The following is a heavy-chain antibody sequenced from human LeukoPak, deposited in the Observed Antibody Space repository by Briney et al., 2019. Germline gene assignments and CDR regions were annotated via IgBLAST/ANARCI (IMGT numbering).Heavy chain of an antibody. V-gene: IGHV1-69*13. CDR3: AKDTVAFLYL. CDR2: IIPMFGTT. D-gene: IGHD2-21*01. CDR1: EVTFSIYA. J-gene: IGHJ4*02. Sequence: SVKVSCKASEVTFSIYAIIWVRQAPGRGLEWMGGIIPMFGTTNYAQKFQGRVTITADESTSTAYVELSSLRSEDTAIYYCAKDTVAFLYLWGQGSQVTVSS.